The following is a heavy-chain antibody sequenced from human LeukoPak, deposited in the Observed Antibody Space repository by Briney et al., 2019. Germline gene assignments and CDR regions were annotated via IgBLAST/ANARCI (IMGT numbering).Heavy chain of an antibody. CDR2: INSDGSST. J-gene: IGHJ6*02. Sequence: GGSLRLSCAASGFTFSSYWMHWVRQAPGKGLVWVSRINSDGSSTSYADSVKGRFTISRDNAKNTLYLQMNSLRAEDTAVYYCARALMRYGSGSHPSLDYYYGMDVWGQGTTVTVSS. CDR1: GFTFSSYW. CDR3: ARALMRYGSGSHPSLDYYYGMDV. D-gene: IGHD3-10*01. V-gene: IGHV3-74*01.